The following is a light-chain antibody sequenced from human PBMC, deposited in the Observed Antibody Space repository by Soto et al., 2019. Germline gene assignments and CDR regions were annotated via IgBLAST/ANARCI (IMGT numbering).Light chain of an antibody. CDR1: QDINKN. CDR2: DAS. CDR3: QQYNNWPIT. Sequence: DIQMTQSPSSLSASVGDRVTITCQASQDINKNLIWYQQRPGKAPKLLIYDASDLETGVPSRFSGSGSGTGFTFTISSLQPEYFATYYCQQYNNWPITFGQGTRLEIK. J-gene: IGKJ5*01. V-gene: IGKV1-33*01.